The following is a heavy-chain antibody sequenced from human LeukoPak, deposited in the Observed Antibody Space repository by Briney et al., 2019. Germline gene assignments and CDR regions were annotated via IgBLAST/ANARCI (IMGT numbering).Heavy chain of an antibody. D-gene: IGHD2-15*01. J-gene: IGHJ4*02. V-gene: IGHV3-23*01. CDR2: ISGSGGST. CDR3: AKVRCSGGSCYFMPVGYFDY. Sequence: GGSLRLSCAASGFTFSSYAMSWVRQAPGKGLEWVSAISGSGGSTYYADSVKGRFTTSRDNSKNTLYLQMNSLRAEDTAVYYCAKVRCSGGSCYFMPVGYFDYWGQGTLVTVSS. CDR1: GFTFSSYA.